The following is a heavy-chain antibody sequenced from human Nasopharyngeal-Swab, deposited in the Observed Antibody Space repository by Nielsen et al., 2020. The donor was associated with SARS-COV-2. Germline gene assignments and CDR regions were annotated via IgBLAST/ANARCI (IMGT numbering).Heavy chain of an antibody. J-gene: IGHJ4*02. V-gene: IGHV3-53*01. CDR3: ARGGGDDYVWGSYNYYFDY. CDR2: IYSGGST. D-gene: IGHD3-16*01. CDR1: GFTVSSNY. Sequence: GESLKISCAASGFTVSSNYMSWVRQAPGQGLGWVSVIYSGGSTYYADSVKGRFTITRDNSKNTLYLQMNSLRAEDTAVYYCARGGGDDYVWGSYNYYFDYWGQGTLVTVSS.